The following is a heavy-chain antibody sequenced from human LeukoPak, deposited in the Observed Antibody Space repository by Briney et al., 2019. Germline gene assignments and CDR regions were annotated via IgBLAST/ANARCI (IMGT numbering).Heavy chain of an antibody. CDR3: VRSAKTFDY. V-gene: IGHV3-7*01. CDR1: GFTFSSYE. CDR2: IKHDGTEK. J-gene: IGHJ4*02. Sequence: GGSLRLSCAASGFTFSSYEMNWVRQAPGKGLEWVANIKHDGTEKYCVDSVKGRFTISRDNAKNSPYLQMNSLRAEDTAVYYCVRSAKTFDYWGQGTLVTVSS.